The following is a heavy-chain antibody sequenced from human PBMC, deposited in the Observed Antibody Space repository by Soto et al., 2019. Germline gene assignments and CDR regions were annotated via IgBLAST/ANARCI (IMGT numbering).Heavy chain of an antibody. CDR1: GFTFSSYG. D-gene: IGHD6-13*01. CDR2: IGSSGYST. CDR3: AKLIVAAGTGY. J-gene: IGHJ4*02. V-gene: IGHV3-23*01. Sequence: EVRLLESGGGLVQPGGSLRLSCAASGFTFSSYGMSWVRQAPGKGLEWVSSIGSSGYSTYYADSVKGRFTISRDNSKNTMYLQINSLRAEDTAVYYCAKLIVAAGTGYWGQGTLVTVSS.